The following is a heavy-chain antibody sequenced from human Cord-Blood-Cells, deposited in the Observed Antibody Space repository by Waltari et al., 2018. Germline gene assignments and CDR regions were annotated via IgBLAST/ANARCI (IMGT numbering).Heavy chain of an antibody. D-gene: IGHD2-15*01. J-gene: IGHJ4*02. V-gene: IGHV3-21*01. CDR3: ARGHCSGGSCYLDY. CDR2: ISSSSYI. CDR1: GFTFSSYS. Sequence: EVQLVESGGGLVKPGGSLRLSCAASGFTFSSYSMNWVRQAPGKGLEWVSSISSSSYIYYADSVKGRFTISRDNAKNSLYLQMNSLRAEDTAVYYCARGHCSGGSCYLDYWGQGTLVTVSS.